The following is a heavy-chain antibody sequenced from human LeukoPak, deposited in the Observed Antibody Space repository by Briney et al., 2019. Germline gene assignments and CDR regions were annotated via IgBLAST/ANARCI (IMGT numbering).Heavy chain of an antibody. V-gene: IGHV1-69*05. CDR2: IIPIFGTA. D-gene: IGHD2-8*01. CDR1: GGTFSSYA. Sequence: SVKVSCKASGGTFSSYAISWVRQAPGQGLEWMGGIIPIFGTANYAQKFQGRVTITTDESASTAYMELSSLRSEDTAVYYCARGRAIPNGHYYYYYMDIWGKGTTVTVPS. CDR3: ARGRAIPNGHYYYYYMDI. J-gene: IGHJ6*03.